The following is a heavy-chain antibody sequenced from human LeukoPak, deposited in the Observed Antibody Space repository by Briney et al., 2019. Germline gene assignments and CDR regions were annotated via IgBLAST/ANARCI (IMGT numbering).Heavy chain of an antibody. D-gene: IGHD4-17*01. CDR1: GFTVSSNS. Sequence: GGSLRLSCAASGFTVSSNSMSWVRQAPGKGLEWVSVFYGGGSTDYADSVKGRFTISNDNSKNTLYLQMNSLRADDTAVYFCARGGHYALDYWGQGTLVTVSS. CDR2: FYGGGST. J-gene: IGHJ4*02. V-gene: IGHV3-66*01. CDR3: ARGGHYALDY.